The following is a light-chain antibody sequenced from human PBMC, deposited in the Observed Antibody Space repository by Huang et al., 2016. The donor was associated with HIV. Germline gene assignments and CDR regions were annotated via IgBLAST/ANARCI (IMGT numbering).Light chain of an antibody. CDR3: QQRSSGVS. J-gene: IGKJ4*01. V-gene: IGKV3-11*01. CDR2: DLS. Sequence: VLTQSPATLSWYPGERVTLSCRASQSVGSYIAWYQQRPGQSPRLLIYDLSNRATGTPVRFSGSGSGTDFTLTISSLESEDFAVYYCQQRSSGVSFGGGTKVQVK. CDR1: QSVGSY.